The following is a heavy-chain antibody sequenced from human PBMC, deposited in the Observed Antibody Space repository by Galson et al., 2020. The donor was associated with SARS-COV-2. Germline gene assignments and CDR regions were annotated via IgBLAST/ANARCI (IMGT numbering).Heavy chain of an antibody. CDR3: ARVPGWLRFLFDY. Sequence: ASVKVSCKVSGYTLTELSMHWVRQAPGQGLEWMGWINPNSGGTNYAQKFQGRVTMTRDTSISTAYMELSRLRSDDTAVYYCARVPGWLRFLFDYWGQGTLVTVSS. V-gene: IGHV1-2*02. D-gene: IGHD5-12*01. CDR2: INPNSGGT. J-gene: IGHJ4*02. CDR1: GYTLTELS.